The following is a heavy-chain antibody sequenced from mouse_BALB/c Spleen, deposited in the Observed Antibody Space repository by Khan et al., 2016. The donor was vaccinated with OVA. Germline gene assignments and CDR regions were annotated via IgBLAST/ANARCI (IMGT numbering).Heavy chain of an antibody. Sequence: EVELVESGGGLVQSGGSRKLSCAASGFTFTSYGMHWIRQAPEKGLEWVAYISSDSNTIYYADTVKGRFTISRDNPKNTLFLQMTSLRSGDTAMYCCATSYCYGDYFDYWGQGTTLTVSS. D-gene: IGHD1-1*01. CDR2: ISSDSNTI. CDR1: GFTFTSYG. CDR3: ATSYCYGDYFDY. V-gene: IGHV5-17*02. J-gene: IGHJ2*01.